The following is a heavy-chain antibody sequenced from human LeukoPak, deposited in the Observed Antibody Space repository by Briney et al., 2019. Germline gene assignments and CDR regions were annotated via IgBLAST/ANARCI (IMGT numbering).Heavy chain of an antibody. CDR1: GFTFSSYA. Sequence: GGSLRLSCAASGFTFSSYAMSWVRQAPGKGLEWVSAISASGGNTYYADSVKGRFTISRDSSKNTLYLRMNSLRAEDTAIYYCAKDLRGATVTTKGDYWGQGTLVTVSS. CDR2: ISASGGNT. CDR3: AKDLRGATVTTKGDY. J-gene: IGHJ4*02. D-gene: IGHD4-17*01. V-gene: IGHV3-23*01.